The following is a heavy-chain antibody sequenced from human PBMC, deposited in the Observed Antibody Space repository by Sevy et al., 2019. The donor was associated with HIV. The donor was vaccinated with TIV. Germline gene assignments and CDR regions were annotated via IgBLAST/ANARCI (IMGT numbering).Heavy chain of an antibody. Sequence: GGSLRLSCAASGFTFSDYYMSWIRQAPGKGLEWVSYISRSGSTINYADSVKGRFTISRDNAKNPPYLQINSLRAEDTAVYYCARENTMIEEPGWFDPWGQGTLVTVSS. D-gene: IGHD3-22*01. CDR2: ISRSGSTI. J-gene: IGHJ5*02. V-gene: IGHV3-11*01. CDR1: GFTFSDYY. CDR3: ARENTMIEEPGWFDP.